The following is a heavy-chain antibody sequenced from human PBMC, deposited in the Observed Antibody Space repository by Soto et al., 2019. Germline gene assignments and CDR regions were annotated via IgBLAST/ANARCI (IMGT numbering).Heavy chain of an antibody. Sequence: QVQLVESGGGVVQPGTSLRLSCEASGFIFNNYGMQWVRQAPGKGLEWVAVIWHDGRNYDYADSVKGRFTVSRDNSKNTLYLQMNSLRDEDTAVYYCAIDPGKDEDMDDWGQGNLVTVSS. CDR3: AIDPGKDEDMDD. J-gene: IGHJ4*02. V-gene: IGHV3-33*01. CDR2: IWHDGRNY. CDR1: GFIFNNYG.